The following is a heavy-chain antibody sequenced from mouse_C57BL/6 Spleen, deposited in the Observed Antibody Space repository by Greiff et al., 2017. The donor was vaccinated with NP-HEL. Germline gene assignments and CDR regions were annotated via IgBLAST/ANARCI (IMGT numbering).Heavy chain of an antibody. CDR2: IYPGGGYT. CDR1: GYTFTNYW. CDR3: ARVDDGYFYAMDY. D-gene: IGHD2-3*01. J-gene: IGHJ4*01. V-gene: IGHV1-63*01. Sequence: LEESGAELVRPGTSVKMSCKASGYTFTNYWIGWAKQRPGHGLEWIGDIYPGGGYTNYNEKFKGKATLTADKSSSTAYMQFSSLTSEDSAIYYCARVDDGYFYAMDYWGQGTSVTVSS.